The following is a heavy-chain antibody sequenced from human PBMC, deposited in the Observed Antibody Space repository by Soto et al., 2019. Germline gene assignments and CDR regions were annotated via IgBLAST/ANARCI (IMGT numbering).Heavy chain of an antibody. CDR2: ISYDGTDK. Sequence: VGSLRLSCAASGFTFSSYGMHWVRQAPGKGLEWVAVISYDGTDKYYADSVRGRFTISRDNSKNMLYLQMNSLRAEDTAVYYCAKISDRGYQFDYCGQGTLVTVSS. J-gene: IGHJ4*02. CDR3: AKISDRGYQFDY. CDR1: GFTFSSYG. V-gene: IGHV3-30*18. D-gene: IGHD3-22*01.